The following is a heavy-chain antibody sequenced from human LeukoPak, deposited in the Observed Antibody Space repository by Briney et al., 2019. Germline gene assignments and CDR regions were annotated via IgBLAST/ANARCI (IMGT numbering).Heavy chain of an antibody. J-gene: IGHJ2*01. D-gene: IGHD4-17*01. CDR3: VRGLTTVATWLYL. CDR1: GYTFTGYL. CDR2: ISPNSGDT. Sequence: ASVRVSCTASGYTFTGYLMHWVRQAPGQGLEWMGWISPNSGDTKYAQKFQGRITMTRDTSISTAYMELIRLRSDDTAVYYCVRGLTTVATWLYLWGRGTLVTVSS. V-gene: IGHV1-2*02.